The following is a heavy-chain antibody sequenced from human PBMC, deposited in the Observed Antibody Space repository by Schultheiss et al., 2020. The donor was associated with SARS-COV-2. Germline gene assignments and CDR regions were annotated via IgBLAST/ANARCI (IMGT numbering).Heavy chain of an antibody. CDR1: GGSISSGGYY. V-gene: IGHV4-61*08. CDR2: INHSGST. J-gene: IGHJ4*02. CDR3: TRIRGNFDY. D-gene: IGHD2-15*01. Sequence: SETLSLTCTVSGGSISSGGYYWSWIRQHLGKGLVWSGEINHSGSTNYNPSLRIRVTISVDTSKNQFSLKLSSVTAADSAAYYCTRIRGNFDYWGQGTLVTVSS.